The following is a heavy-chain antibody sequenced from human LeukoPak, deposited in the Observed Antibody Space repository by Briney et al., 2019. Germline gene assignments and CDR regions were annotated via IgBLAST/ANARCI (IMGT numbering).Heavy chain of an antibody. D-gene: IGHD6-13*01. V-gene: IGHV1-8*01. J-gene: IGHJ5*02. Sequence: ASVKVSCKASGYTFTSYGINWVRQATGQGLEWMGWMNPNSGNTGYAQKFQGRVTMTRNTSISTAYMELSSLRSEDTAVYYCARMSRGRIIAAAGTTLGFDPWGQGTLVTVSS. CDR2: MNPNSGNT. CDR1: GYTFTSYG. CDR3: ARMSRGRIIAAAGTTLGFDP.